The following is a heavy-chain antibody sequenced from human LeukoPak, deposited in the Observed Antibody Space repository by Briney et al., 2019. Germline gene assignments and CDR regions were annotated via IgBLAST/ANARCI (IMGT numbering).Heavy chain of an antibody. D-gene: IGHD3-10*01. V-gene: IGHV1-18*01. CDR2: ISAYNGNT. Sequence: ASVKVSCKASGYTFSSYGISWVRQAPGQGLEWMGWISAYNGNTNYRQKLQGRVTMTTDTSTSTAYMDLRSLRSDDTAIYYCATTHDSRELMQGDYWGQGTLVTVSS. CDR1: GYTFSSYG. CDR3: ATTHDSRELMQGDY. J-gene: IGHJ4*02.